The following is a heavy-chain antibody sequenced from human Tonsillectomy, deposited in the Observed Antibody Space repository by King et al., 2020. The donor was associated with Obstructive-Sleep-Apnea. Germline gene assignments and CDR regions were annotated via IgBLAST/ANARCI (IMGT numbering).Heavy chain of an antibody. CDR2: INHSGST. D-gene: IGHD6-13*01. Sequence: VQLQQWGAGLLKPSEPLSLACAVYGGSFSDYYWSWIRQPPGKGLEWIGEINHSGSTNYSPSLKSRVTISVDMSKNQFSLKLTSVTAAETAVYYCARGSGAADVNWFDPWGQGALVTVSS. CDR3: ARGSGAADVNWFDP. CDR1: GGSFSDYY. V-gene: IGHV4-34*01. J-gene: IGHJ5*02.